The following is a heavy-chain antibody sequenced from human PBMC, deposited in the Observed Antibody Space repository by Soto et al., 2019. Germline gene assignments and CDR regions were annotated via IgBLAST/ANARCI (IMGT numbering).Heavy chain of an antibody. CDR1: GFSFSSHG. D-gene: IGHD6-6*01. Sequence: GGSLRLSCAASGFSFSSHGMSWVRQAPGKGLEWIAGLSRGGGTTYYADSVKGRFTISRDNSKNTLDLIMNSLKVEDTALYYCAKDGQYRTDGFDVWGQGTMVTVSS. J-gene: IGHJ3*01. CDR3: AKDGQYRTDGFDV. CDR2: LSRGGGTT. V-gene: IGHV3-23*01.